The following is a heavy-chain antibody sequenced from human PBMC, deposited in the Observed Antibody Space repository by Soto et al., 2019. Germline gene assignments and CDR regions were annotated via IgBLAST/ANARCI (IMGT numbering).Heavy chain of an antibody. V-gene: IGHV4-34*01. D-gene: IGHD3-3*01. CDR3: ARVKPYDFWSGYRRNWFDP. CDR2: INHSGST. Sequence: SETLSLTCAVYGGSFSGYYWSWIRQPPGKGLEWIGEINHSGSTNYNPSLKSRVTISVDTSKNQFSLKLSSVTAADTAVYYCARVKPYDFWSGYRRNWFDPWGQGTLVTVSS. CDR1: GGSFSGYY. J-gene: IGHJ5*02.